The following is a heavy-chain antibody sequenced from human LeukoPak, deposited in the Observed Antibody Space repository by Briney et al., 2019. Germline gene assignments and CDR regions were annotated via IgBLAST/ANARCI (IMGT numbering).Heavy chain of an antibody. CDR1: GFTFSDYY. J-gene: IGHJ4*02. Sequence: KPGGSLRLSCAASGFTFSDYYISWIRQAPGKGPEWVSDISPSGDIISYADSVKGRFIISRDYAKESLHLQMNSLRVEDSAVYYCARETVAGTFDYWGQGTQVTVSS. CDR2: ISPSGDII. CDR3: ARETVAGTFDY. D-gene: IGHD6-19*01. V-gene: IGHV3-11*01.